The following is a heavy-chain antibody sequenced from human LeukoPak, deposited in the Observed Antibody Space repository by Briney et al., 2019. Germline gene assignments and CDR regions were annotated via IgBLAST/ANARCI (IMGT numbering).Heavy chain of an antibody. V-gene: IGHV3-66*01. CDR1: GFTVSSNY. CDR3: ARDTAMAGGYYYYGMDV. Sequence: GGSLRLSCAAPGFTVSSNYMSWVRQAPGKGLEWVSVIYSGGSTYYADSVKGRFTISRDNSKNTLYLQMNSLRAEDTAVYYCARDTAMAGGYYYYGMDVWGQGTTVTVSS. CDR2: IYSGGST. J-gene: IGHJ6*02. D-gene: IGHD5-18*01.